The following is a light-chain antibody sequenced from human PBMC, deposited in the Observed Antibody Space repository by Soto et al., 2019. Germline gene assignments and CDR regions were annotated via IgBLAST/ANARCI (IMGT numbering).Light chain of an antibody. V-gene: IGKV1-5*03. J-gene: IGKJ4*01. CDR3: QQYNSYPLT. Sequence: DIQMTQSPSSLSASVGDRVTIPCRASQSISSRLAWYQQKPGKAPKLLIYKASSLESGVPSRFSGSGSGTEFTLTISSLQPDDFATYYCQQYNSYPLTFGGGTKVDIK. CDR2: KAS. CDR1: QSISSR.